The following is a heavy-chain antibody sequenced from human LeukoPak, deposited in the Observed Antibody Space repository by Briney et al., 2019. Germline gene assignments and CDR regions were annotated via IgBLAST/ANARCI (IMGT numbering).Heavy chain of an antibody. CDR3: ARDLPPGSSGWYLGY. Sequence: GGSLRLSCAASGFTFSTYSMIWVRQAPGKGLEWVSYISSSSNTIYYADSVKGRFTISRDNAKNSLYLQMNSLRDEETALYYCARDLPPGSSGWYLGYWGQGTLVTVSS. CDR1: GFTFSTYS. CDR2: ISSSSNTI. V-gene: IGHV3-48*02. J-gene: IGHJ4*02. D-gene: IGHD6-19*01.